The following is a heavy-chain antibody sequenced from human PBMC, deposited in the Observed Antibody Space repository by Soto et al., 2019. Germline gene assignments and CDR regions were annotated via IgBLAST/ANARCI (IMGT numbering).Heavy chain of an antibody. CDR3: AKDRVLVGATFFDY. CDR1: GFTFSSYA. Sequence: GGSLRLSCAASGFTFSSYAMSWFRQAPGKGLEWVSAISGSGGSTYYADSVKGRFTISRDNSKNTLYLQMNSLRAEDTAVYYCAKDRVLVGATFFDYWGQGTLVTVSS. V-gene: IGHV3-23*01. D-gene: IGHD1-26*01. CDR2: ISGSGGST. J-gene: IGHJ4*02.